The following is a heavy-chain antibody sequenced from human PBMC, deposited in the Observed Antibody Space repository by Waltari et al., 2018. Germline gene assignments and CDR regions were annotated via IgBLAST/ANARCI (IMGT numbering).Heavy chain of an antibody. Sequence: EVQLLESGGGLVQPGGSLRLSCAASGFTFSSYTMNWVRQAPGKGLEWVSAIHNGGDPTSYADSVKGRFTISRDNSKNTLFLQMNSLRAEDTAMYFCAKDSAYGGDDYWGQGTLVTVSS. V-gene: IGHV3-23*01. J-gene: IGHJ4*02. CDR3: AKDSAYGGDDY. CDR2: IHNGGDPT. D-gene: IGHD4-17*01. CDR1: GFTFSSYT.